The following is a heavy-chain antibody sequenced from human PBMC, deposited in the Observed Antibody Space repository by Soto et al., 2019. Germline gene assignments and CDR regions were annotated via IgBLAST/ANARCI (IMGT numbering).Heavy chain of an antibody. D-gene: IGHD5-18*01. CDR3: AKDHSHYFDY. CDR2: ISYDGSNK. CDR1: GFTFSSYG. J-gene: IGHJ4*02. V-gene: IGHV3-30*18. Sequence: TGGSLRLSCAASGFTFSSYGMHWVRQAPGKGLEWVAVISYDGSNKYYADSVKGRFTISRDNSKNTLYLQMNSLRAEDTAVYYCAKDHSHYFDYWGQGTLVTVSS.